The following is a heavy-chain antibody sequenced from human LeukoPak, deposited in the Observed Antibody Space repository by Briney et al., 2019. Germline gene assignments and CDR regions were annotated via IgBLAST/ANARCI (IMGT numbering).Heavy chain of an antibody. CDR2: ISSGSSYI. CDR3: ASHYDIDY. V-gene: IGHV3-21*06. CDR1: GLTFSTYT. J-gene: IGHJ4*02. Sequence: GGSLRLSCAASGLTFSTYTMNWVRQAPGKGLEWVSSISSGSSYIYYADSMKGRFTVSRDNAKNSLYLQMNSLKAEDTVVYFCASHYDIDYWGQGTLVTVSS. D-gene: IGHD3-9*01.